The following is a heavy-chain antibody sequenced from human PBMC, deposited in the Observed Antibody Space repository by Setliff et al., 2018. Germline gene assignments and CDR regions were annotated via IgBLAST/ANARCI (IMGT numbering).Heavy chain of an antibody. D-gene: IGHD3-16*01. V-gene: IGHV3-7*03. CDR1: GFTFSSYW. CDR3: ARDPAYGAFDI. CDR2: INEDGSHK. Sequence: PSETLSLSCAASGFTFSSYWMSWVRQAPGKGLERLANINEDGSHKWYVDSVKGRFTISRDNAKNSLYLQMNGLRAEDTAVYYCARDPAYGAFDIWGQGTMVTVSS. J-gene: IGHJ3*02.